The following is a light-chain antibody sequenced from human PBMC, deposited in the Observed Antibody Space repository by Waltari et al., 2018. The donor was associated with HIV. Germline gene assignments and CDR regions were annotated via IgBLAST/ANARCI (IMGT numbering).Light chain of an antibody. V-gene: IGKV1-33*01. CDR2: DTS. Sequence: DIPMTPSPSSLSASVGDRVPITCQAHQDISNYLNWYQQKPGKAPKLLIYDTSNLETGVPLRFSGSGSATDFTFSIRSLQPEDIATYYCQQYDNLPAYTFGQGTQLEIQ. CDR3: QQYDNLPAYT. CDR1: QDISNY. J-gene: IGKJ2*01.